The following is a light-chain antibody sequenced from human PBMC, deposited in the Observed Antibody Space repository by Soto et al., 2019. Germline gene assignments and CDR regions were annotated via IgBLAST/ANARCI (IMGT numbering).Light chain of an antibody. CDR1: QTVGSY. V-gene: IGKV3-11*01. CDR3: QQRSNWPPLIT. J-gene: IGKJ3*01. CDR2: DSS. Sequence: EIVLTQSPATLSLSPGKRATLSCRASQTVGSYLAWYQQKPGQAPRLLIYDSSNRATGIPARFSGSGSGTDFTLTISSLEPEDFAVYYCQQRSNWPPLITFGPGTKVDIK.